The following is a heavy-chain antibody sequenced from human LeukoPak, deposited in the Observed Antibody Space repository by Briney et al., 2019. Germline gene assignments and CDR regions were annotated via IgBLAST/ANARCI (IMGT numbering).Heavy chain of an antibody. CDR2: IIPIFGTA. V-gene: IGHV1-69*01. CDR3: ARLYDFWSGYYAYYGMDV. Sequence: XXAPGQGLEXMXGIIPIFGTANYAQKFQGRVTITADESTSTAYMELSSLRSEDTAVYYCARLYDFWSGYYAYYGMDVWGQGTTVTVSS. D-gene: IGHD3-3*01. J-gene: IGHJ6*02.